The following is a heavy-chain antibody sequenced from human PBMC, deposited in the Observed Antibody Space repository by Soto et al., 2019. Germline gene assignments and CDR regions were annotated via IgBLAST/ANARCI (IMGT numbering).Heavy chain of an antibody. V-gene: IGHV1-3*01. D-gene: IGHD4-17*01. CDR1: GYTFTSCA. CDR2: INAGNGNT. Sequence: ASVKVSCKASGYTFTSCAMHWVRQAPGQRLEWMGWINAGNGNTKYSQKFQGRVTITRDTSASTAYMELSSLRSEDTAVYYCARVVGNGYGDPPDYWGQGTLVTVSS. CDR3: ARVVGNGYGDPPDY. J-gene: IGHJ4*02.